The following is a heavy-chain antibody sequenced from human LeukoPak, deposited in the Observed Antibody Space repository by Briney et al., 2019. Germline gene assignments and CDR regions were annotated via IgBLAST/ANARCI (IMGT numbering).Heavy chain of an antibody. Sequence: GGSLRLSCAASGFTFSNYSIHWVRQSPGQGLEWVAVISYDGINKYYADSVKGRFTISRDNFKNTLYLQMHSLRAEDTAIYYCANSVRGYYYYGMDAWAKGPRSPSP. D-gene: IGHD4-23*01. CDR2: ISYDGINK. V-gene: IGHV3-33*08. J-gene: IGHJ6*02. CDR1: GFTFSNYS. CDR3: ANSVRGYYYYGMDA.